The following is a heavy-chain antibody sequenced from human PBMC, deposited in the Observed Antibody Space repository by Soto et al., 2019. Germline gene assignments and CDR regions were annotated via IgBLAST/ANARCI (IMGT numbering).Heavy chain of an antibody. CDR2: LYDVDGS. J-gene: IGHJ3*01. V-gene: IGHV3-53*01. CDR1: GLTISGKKY. Sequence: DVQLVESGGGLIQPGESLRLSCAAFGLTISGKKYVAWVRQAPGKGLEWVSALYDVDGSFYADSVTGRFTTSGDSSKTNVYLQMNALRPDDTAVYYCATWNEREHAFDVWGQGTTVTIAS. CDR3: ATWNEREHAFDV. D-gene: IGHD1-1*01.